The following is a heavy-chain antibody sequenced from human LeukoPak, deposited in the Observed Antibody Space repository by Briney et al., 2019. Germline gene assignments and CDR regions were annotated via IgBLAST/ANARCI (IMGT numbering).Heavy chain of an antibody. D-gene: IGHD3-3*01. CDR3: ARGPPYDFWSGYRGSFYMDV. Sequence: GESLKISCKGSGYSFTSYWIGGVRQMPGKGVGWVGIIYAGDSDTRYSPSFQGQVTISADKSISTAYLQWSSLKASDTATYYCARGPPYDFWSGYRGSFYMDVWGKGTTVTVSS. CDR2: IYAGDSDT. V-gene: IGHV5-51*01. J-gene: IGHJ6*03. CDR1: GYSFTSYW.